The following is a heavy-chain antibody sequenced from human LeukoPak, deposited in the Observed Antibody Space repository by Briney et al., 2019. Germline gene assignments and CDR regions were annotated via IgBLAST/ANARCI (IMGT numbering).Heavy chain of an antibody. CDR3: ARRSQQLVIDY. J-gene: IGHJ4*02. Sequence: SETLSLTCAVYGGSFSGYYWSWIRQPPGKGLEWIGEINHSGSTNYNPSLKSRVTISVDTSKNQFSLKLSSVTAADTAVYYCARRSQQLVIDYWGQGTLVTVSS. V-gene: IGHV4-34*01. D-gene: IGHD6-13*01. CDR2: INHSGST. CDR1: GGSFSGYY.